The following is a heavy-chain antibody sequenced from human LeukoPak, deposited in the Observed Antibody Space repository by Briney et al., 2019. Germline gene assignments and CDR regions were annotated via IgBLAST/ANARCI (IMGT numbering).Heavy chain of an antibody. CDR1: GYSISSGYY. J-gene: IGHJ4*02. V-gene: IGHV3-74*01. D-gene: IGHD3-22*01. Sequence: ETLSLTCAMSGYSISSGYYWGWVRQAPGKGLVWVSRINSDGSSTSYADSVRGRFTIFRDNDKNTLYLQMNSLRAEDTAVYYCSSRYYYDSSGLRDYWGQGTLVTVSS. CDR3: SSRYYYDSSGLRDY. CDR2: INSDGSST.